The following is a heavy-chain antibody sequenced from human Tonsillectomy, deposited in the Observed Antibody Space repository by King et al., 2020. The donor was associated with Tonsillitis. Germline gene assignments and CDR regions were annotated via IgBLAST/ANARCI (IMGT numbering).Heavy chain of an antibody. J-gene: IGHJ6*02. Sequence: VQLVESGAEVKKPGASVKVSCKASGYTFTSYYMHWVRQAPGQGLEWMGIINPSGGSTSYAQKFQGRVTMTRDTSTSPVYMELRSLRSEDTAVYYCARGWGYCSGGSCYSSGMDVWGQGTTVTVSS. CDR1: GYTFTSYY. D-gene: IGHD2-15*01. CDR3: ARGWGYCSGGSCYSSGMDV. CDR2: INPSGGST. V-gene: IGHV1-46*01.